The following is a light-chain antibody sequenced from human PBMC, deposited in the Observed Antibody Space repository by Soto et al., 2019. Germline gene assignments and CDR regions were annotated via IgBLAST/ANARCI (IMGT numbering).Light chain of an antibody. V-gene: IGKV2-28*01. CDR3: MQAIKIHFV. CDR2: LGS. J-gene: IGKJ3*01. CDR1: QSLLHSNGFNY. Sequence: DIVMTQSPLSLPVTPGEPASISCRSSQSLLHSNGFNYLDWYLQKPGQSPQLLIYLGSNRASGVTDRFSGSGSATDFTLKISRVEAEDVGLYYCMQAIKIHFVFGTGPKGHI.